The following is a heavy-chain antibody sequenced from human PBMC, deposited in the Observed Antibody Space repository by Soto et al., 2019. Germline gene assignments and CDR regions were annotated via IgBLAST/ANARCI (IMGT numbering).Heavy chain of an antibody. CDR1: GFTFSSYA. V-gene: IGHV3-30-3*01. J-gene: IGHJ5*02. CDR2: ISYDGSNK. CDR3: ARSFNNWFDP. Sequence: QVQLVESGGGVVQPGRSLRLSCAASGFTFSSYAMHWVRQAPGKGLEWVAVISYDGSNKHYADSVKGRFTISRDNSKNTLYLQMNSLRAEDTAVYYCARSFNNWFDPWGQGTLVTVSS.